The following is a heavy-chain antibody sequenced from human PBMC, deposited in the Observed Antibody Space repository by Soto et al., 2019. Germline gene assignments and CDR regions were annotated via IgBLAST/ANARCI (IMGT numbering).Heavy chain of an antibody. D-gene: IGHD2-2*01. CDR1: GGSFSGYY. CDR3: APGLGADIRDATALVPDAKDCFDP. J-gene: IGHJ5*02. Sequence: SETLSLTCAVYGGSFSGYYWSWIRQPPGKGLEWIGEINHSGSTNYNPSLKSRVTISVDTSKNQFSLKLSSVTAADTAVYYCAPGLGADIRDATALVPDAKDCFDPWGQGTLATVSS. V-gene: IGHV4-34*01. CDR2: INHSGST.